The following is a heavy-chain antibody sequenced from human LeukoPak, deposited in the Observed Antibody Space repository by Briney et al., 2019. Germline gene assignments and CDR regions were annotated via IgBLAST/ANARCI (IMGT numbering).Heavy chain of an antibody. CDR1: GGSFSGPY. J-gene: IGHJ6*03. Sequence: PSETLSLTCAVYGGSFSGPYWSWIPPPPGKGGEWTGEITHSGSTHYNPSLKSRVTISVDTSKNQFSLKPSSVTAADTAVYYCARGHDLYGSGSYRTYYMDVWGKGTTVTVSS. CDR2: ITHSGST. CDR3: ARGHDLYGSGSYRTYYMDV. D-gene: IGHD3-10*01. V-gene: IGHV4-34*01.